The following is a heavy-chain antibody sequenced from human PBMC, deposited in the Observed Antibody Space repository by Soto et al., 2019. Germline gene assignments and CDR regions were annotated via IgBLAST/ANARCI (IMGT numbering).Heavy chain of an antibody. J-gene: IGHJ6*02. V-gene: IGHV4-59*01. CDR2: IYYSGST. Sequence: SETLSLTCTVSGGSISSYYWSWIRQPPGKGLEWIGYIYYSGSTNYNPSLKSRVTISVDTSKNQFSLKLSSVTAADTAVYYCVREGDIYGLYYYYYGMYVWGQGTTVPVSS. D-gene: IGHD5-18*01. CDR1: GGSISSYY. CDR3: VREGDIYGLYYYYYGMYV.